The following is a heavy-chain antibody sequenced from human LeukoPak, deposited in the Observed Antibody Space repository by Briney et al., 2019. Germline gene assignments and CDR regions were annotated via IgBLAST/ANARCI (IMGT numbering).Heavy chain of an antibody. CDR2: INPNSGGT. Sequence: ASVKVSCKASGYTFTGYYMHWVRQAPGQGLEWMGRINPNSGGTNYAQKFQGRVTMTRDTSISTAYMELSRLRSEDTAVYYCARGRIYYDSSGYTLFDYWGQGTLVTVSS. CDR1: GYTFTGYY. D-gene: IGHD3-22*01. J-gene: IGHJ4*02. CDR3: ARGRIYYDSSGYTLFDY. V-gene: IGHV1-2*06.